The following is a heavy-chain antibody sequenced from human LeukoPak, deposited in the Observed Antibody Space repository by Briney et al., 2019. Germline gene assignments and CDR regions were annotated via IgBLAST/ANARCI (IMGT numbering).Heavy chain of an antibody. Sequence: GGSLRLSCAASGFTFRSYAMSWVRQAPGKGLEWVSGISGTGGGTYYADSVKGRFTISRDNSKNTLYLQMNSLRGEDTAVYYCAKDKGPDFWSGYYYYYGMDVWGQGTTVTASS. CDR2: ISGTGGGT. V-gene: IGHV3-23*01. J-gene: IGHJ6*02. D-gene: IGHD3-3*01. CDR3: AKDKGPDFWSGYYYYYGMDV. CDR1: GFTFRSYA.